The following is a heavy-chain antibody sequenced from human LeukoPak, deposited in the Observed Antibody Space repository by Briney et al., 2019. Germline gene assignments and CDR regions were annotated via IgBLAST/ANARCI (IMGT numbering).Heavy chain of an antibody. J-gene: IGHJ4*02. Sequence: GASVKVSCKASGYTFTSYGISWVRQAPGQGLEWMGWISAYNGNTNYAQKLQGRVTMTTDTSTSTAYMELRSLRSDDTAVYYCARVQESPYSGTYSFDYWGQGTLVTVSS. CDR2: ISAYNGNT. V-gene: IGHV1-18*01. CDR1: GYTFTSYG. CDR3: ARVQESPYSGTYSFDY. D-gene: IGHD1-26*01.